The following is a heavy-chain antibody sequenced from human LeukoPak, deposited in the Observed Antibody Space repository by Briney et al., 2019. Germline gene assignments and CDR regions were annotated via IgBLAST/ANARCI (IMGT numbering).Heavy chain of an antibody. CDR3: ARGVGDSSGNY. CDR2: IYYSGST. Sequence: SETLSLTCTVSGGSISSSSYYWGWIRQPPGKGLEWIGSIYYSGSTYYNPSLKSRVTISVDTSKNQFCLKLSSVTAADTAVYYCARGVGDSSGNYWGQGTLVTVSS. V-gene: IGHV4-39*07. D-gene: IGHD3-22*01. CDR1: GGSISSSSYY. J-gene: IGHJ4*02.